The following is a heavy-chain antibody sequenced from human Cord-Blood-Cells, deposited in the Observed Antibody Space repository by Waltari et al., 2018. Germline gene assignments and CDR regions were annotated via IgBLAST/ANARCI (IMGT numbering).Heavy chain of an antibody. V-gene: IGHV3-7*05. Sequence: EVQLVESGGGLVQPGGALRLSCAASGFTFSSYWMSWVSQAPGKGLEWVANIKQDGSEKYCVDSVKGRFTISRDNAMNSLYLQMNSLRAEDTAVYYCAASSSFDYWGQGTLVTVSS. CDR2: IKQDGSEK. D-gene: IGHD6-13*01. CDR1: GFTFSSYW. CDR3: AASSSFDY. J-gene: IGHJ4*02.